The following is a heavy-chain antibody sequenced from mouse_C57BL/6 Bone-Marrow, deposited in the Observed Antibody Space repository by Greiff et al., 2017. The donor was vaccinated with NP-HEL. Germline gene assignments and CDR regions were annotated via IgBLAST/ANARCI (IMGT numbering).Heavy chain of an antibody. D-gene: IGHD2-2*01. J-gene: IGHJ4*01. CDR1: GYAFSSSW. V-gene: IGHV1-82*01. Sequence: QVQLQQSGPELVKPGASVKISCKASGYAFSSSWMNWVKQRPGKGLEWIGRIYPGDGDTNYNGKFKGKATLTADKSSSTAYMQLSSLTSEDSAVYFCASGGGLPYYYAMDYWGQGTSVTVSS. CDR3: ASGGGLPYYYAMDY. CDR2: IYPGDGDT.